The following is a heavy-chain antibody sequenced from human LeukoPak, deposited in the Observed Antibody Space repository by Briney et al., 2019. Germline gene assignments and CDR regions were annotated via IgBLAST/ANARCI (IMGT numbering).Heavy chain of an antibody. J-gene: IGHJ4*02. V-gene: IGHV3-7*03. CDR2: INQDGSEK. Sequence: PGGSLRLSCAASGFTFSCYWMTWVRQAPGKGLEWVANINQDGSEKNYVDSVKGRFTISRDNAKYSLYLQMTSLRDDDTALYYCAKDDDGRHHGVDHWGQGTLVTVSS. D-gene: IGHD4-17*01. CDR3: AKDDDGRHHGVDH. CDR1: GFTFSCYW.